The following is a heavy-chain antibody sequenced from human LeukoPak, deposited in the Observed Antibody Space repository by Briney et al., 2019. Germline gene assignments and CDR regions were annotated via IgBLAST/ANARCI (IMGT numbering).Heavy chain of an antibody. CDR2: ISGSGGST. V-gene: IGHV3-23*01. Sequence: GRSLRLSCAASGFSFDDYAMHWVRQAPGKGLEWVSAISGSGGSTYYADSVKGRFTISRDNSKNTLYLQMNSLRAEDTAVYYCTKRKNIVANDFGFDPWGQGTLVTVSS. CDR1: GFSFDDYA. J-gene: IGHJ5*02. D-gene: IGHD5-12*01. CDR3: TKRKNIVANDFGFDP.